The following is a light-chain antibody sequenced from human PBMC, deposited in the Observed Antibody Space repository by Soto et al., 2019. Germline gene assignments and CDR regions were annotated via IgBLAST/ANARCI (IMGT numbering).Light chain of an antibody. V-gene: IGLV2-14*01. CDR1: NSDVGAYNL. J-gene: IGLJ1*01. CDR3: SSYTTSSTLGV. Sequence: QSALTQPASASGSPGQSITISCTGINSDVGAYNLVSWYQQYPGKAPKLMIYEVTNRPSGVSNRFSGSKSGNTASLTISGLQAEDEADYYCSSYTTSSTLGVFGTGTKLTVL. CDR2: EVT.